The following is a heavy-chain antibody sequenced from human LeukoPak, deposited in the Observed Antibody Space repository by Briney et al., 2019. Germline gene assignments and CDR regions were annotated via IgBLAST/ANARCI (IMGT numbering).Heavy chain of an antibody. D-gene: IGHD6-19*01. CDR2: ISGYGGST. CDR1: GFTFSSNG. Sequence: GGSLRLSCAASGFTFSSNGMSWVRQAPGKGLEWVSGISGYGGSTYYADSVKGRFTISRDNSKNTLYLQMNSLRAEDTAIYYCAKTPLAVAPGDYFDYWGQGTLVTVSS. V-gene: IGHV3-23*01. J-gene: IGHJ4*02. CDR3: AKTPLAVAPGDYFDY.